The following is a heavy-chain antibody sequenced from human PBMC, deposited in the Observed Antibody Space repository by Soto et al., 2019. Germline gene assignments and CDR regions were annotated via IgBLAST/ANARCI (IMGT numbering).Heavy chain of an antibody. CDR1: GFTFSSYG. V-gene: IGHV3-33*01. CDR3: ARGGYGVPAGYFDY. CDR2: IWYDGSNK. J-gene: IGHJ4*02. D-gene: IGHD2-2*01. Sequence: GGSLRLSCAASGFTFSSYGMHWVRQAPGKGLEWVAVIWYDGSNKYYADSVKGRFTISRDNSKNTLYLQMNGLRAEDTAVYYCARGGYGVPAGYFDYWGQGTLVTVSS.